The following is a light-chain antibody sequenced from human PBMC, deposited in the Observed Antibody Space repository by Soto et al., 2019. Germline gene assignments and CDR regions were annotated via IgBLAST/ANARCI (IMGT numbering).Light chain of an antibody. CDR2: RNN. CDR3: AAWDDSLSGVV. J-gene: IGLJ3*02. V-gene: IGLV1-47*01. CDR1: SSNIGSNY. Sequence: QSVLTQPPSASGTPRQRVTISCSGSSSNIGSNYVYWHQQLPGTAPKLLIYRNNQRPSGVPDRFSGSKSGTSASLAISGLRSEDEADYYCAAWDDSLSGVVFGGGTKVTVL.